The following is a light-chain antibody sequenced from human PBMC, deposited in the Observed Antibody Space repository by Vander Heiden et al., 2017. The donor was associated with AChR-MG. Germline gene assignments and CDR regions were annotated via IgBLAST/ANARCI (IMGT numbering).Light chain of an antibody. V-gene: IGKV3-11*01. CDR1: QSVSSH. CDR3: QQRGDWPLT. CDR2: DAS. J-gene: IGKJ4*02. Sequence: EIVLTQSPATLSLSPRESATLSCRASQSVSSHLVWYQQKPGQAPRLLSYDASKRAAGIPARFSGSGSATDFMLTISSLEPEDFAVYYCQQRGDWPLTFGGGTKVEI.